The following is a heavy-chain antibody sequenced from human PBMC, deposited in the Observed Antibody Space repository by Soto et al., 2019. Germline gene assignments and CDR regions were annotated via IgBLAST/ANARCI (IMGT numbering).Heavy chain of an antibody. D-gene: IGHD4-17*01. Sequence: QVQLQESGPGLVKPSQTLSLTCTVSGGSISSGGYYWSWIRQHPGKGLEWIGYIYYSGSTYYNPSLKSRVTISVDTSKNQFALKLSSVTAADTAVYYCARDWMDYEGHYYMDVWGKGTTVTVSS. V-gene: IGHV4-31*03. J-gene: IGHJ6*03. CDR2: IYYSGST. CDR1: GGSISSGGYY. CDR3: ARDWMDYEGHYYMDV.